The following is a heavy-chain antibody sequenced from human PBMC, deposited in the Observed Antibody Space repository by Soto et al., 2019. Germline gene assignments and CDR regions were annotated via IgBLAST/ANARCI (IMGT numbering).Heavy chain of an antibody. V-gene: IGHV1-46*02. D-gene: IGHD3-22*01. J-gene: IGHJ4*02. Sequence: ASVKVSCKASGYTFNAFYIHWVRQAPGQGLEWMGIINPRDDATSYAQRFQGRVTMTRDTSTSTVYMDLGGLRSEDTAVYYCARDQGVEGDYYDTTAYYFDSRGQGTLVTVSS. CDR2: INPRDDAT. CDR3: ARDQGVEGDYYDTTAYYFDS. CDR1: GYTFNAFY.